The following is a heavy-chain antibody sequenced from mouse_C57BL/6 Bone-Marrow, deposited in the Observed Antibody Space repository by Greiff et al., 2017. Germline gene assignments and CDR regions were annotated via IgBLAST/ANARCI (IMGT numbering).Heavy chain of an antibody. V-gene: IGHV1-76*01. CDR3: ARGGYYGPFAY. CDR1: GYTFTDYY. Sequence: VHLVESGAELVRPGASVKLSCKASGYTFTDYYINWVKQRPGQGLEWIARIYPGSGNTYYNEKFKGKATLTAEKSSSTAYMQLSSLTSEDSAVYFCARGGYYGPFAYWGQGTLVTVSA. D-gene: IGHD1-1*02. J-gene: IGHJ3*01. CDR2: IYPGSGNT.